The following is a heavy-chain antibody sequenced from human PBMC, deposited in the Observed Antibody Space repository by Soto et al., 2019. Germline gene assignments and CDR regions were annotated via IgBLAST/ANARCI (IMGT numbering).Heavy chain of an antibody. Sequence: QVQLVESGGGVVQPGRSLRLSCAASGFTFSSYGMHWVRQAPGKGLEWVAVISYDGSNKYYADSVKGRFTISRDNSKNTLYLQMNSLRAEDTAVYYCARDEGSIYCSSTSCPKDYWGQGTLVTGSS. V-gene: IGHV3-30*03. CDR1: GFTFSSYG. J-gene: IGHJ4*02. CDR2: ISYDGSNK. D-gene: IGHD2-2*01. CDR3: ARDEGSIYCSSTSCPKDY.